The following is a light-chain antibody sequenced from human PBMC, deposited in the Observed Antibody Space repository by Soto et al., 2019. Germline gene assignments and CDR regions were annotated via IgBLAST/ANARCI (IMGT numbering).Light chain of an antibody. J-gene: IGLJ3*02. CDR3: GTWDSSLSAVGWV. CDR1: SSNIGNNY. Sequence: QSVLTQPPSVSAAPGQTVTISCSGSSSNIGNNYVSWYQQLPGTAPKLLIYDNNKRPSGIPDRFSGSKSGTSATLGITGLQTGDEADYYCGTWDSSLSAVGWVFGGGTKLIVL. CDR2: DNN. V-gene: IGLV1-51*01.